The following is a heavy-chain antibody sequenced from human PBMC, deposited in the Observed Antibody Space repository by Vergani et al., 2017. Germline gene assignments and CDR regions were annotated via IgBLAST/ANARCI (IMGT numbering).Heavy chain of an antibody. V-gene: IGHV5-51*03. J-gene: IGHJ3*02. CDR2: IYPGDSET. Sequence: EVQLVQSGAEVKKPGEPLKISCKVSGYSFTSYWIGWVPKMPGKGLYWMGMIYPGDSETRYSPSFRGQVTTSADKSISTAYLQWSSLKASDTAMYYCARPGYCTNGVCYHAFDIWGQGTMVTVSS. CDR3: ARPGYCTNGVCYHAFDI. CDR1: GYSFTSYW. D-gene: IGHD2-8*01.